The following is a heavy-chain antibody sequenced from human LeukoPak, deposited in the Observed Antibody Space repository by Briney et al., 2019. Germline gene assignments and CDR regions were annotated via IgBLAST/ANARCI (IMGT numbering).Heavy chain of an antibody. D-gene: IGHD2-2*01. CDR1: GYTFTSYG. J-gene: IGHJ6*02. CDR3: ARDNLLGYCSSTSCYGYYYYGMDV. CDR2: ISAYNGNT. V-gene: IGHV1-18*01. Sequence: ASVKVSCKAFGYTFTSYGISWVRQAPGQGLEWMGWISAYNGNTNYAQKLQGRVTMTTDTSTSTAYMELRSLRSDDTAVYYCARDNLLGYCSSTSCYGYYYYGMDVWGQGTTVTVSS.